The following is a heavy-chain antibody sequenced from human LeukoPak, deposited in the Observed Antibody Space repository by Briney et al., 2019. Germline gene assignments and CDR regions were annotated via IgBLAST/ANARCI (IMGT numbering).Heavy chain of an antibody. CDR2: IFYSGST. CDR3: ARSNLRVTGNLRFDY. CDR1: GGSISSSSYY. Sequence: KPSETLSLTCTVSGGSISSSSYYWGWIRQPPGKGLEWIGSIFYSGSTYYNPSLKSRVTISVDTSKNQFSLKLSSVTAADTAVYYCARSNLRVTGNLRFDYWGQGTLVTVSS. V-gene: IGHV4-39*07. D-gene: IGHD4-23*01. J-gene: IGHJ4*02.